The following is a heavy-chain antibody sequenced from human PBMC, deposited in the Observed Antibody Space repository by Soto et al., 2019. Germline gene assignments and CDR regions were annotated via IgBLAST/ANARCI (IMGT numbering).Heavy chain of an antibody. CDR3: ARDLAVAGTHYWSEYYYYGMDV. D-gene: IGHD6-19*01. V-gene: IGHV1-69*06. CDR2: IIAIYGTA. J-gene: IGHJ6*02. Sequence: SVKVSCKASGYTFTSYGSSWGRQAPGQGLEWMGGIIAIYGTANYAQKLQGRVTITADKSTSTAYMELSSLRSEDTAVYYCARDLAVAGTHYWSEYYYYGMDVWGQGTTVTVSS. CDR1: GYTFTSYG.